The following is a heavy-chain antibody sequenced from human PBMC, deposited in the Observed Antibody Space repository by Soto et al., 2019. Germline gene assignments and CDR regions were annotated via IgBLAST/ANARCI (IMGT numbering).Heavy chain of an antibody. V-gene: IGHV3-21*01. CDR2: ISSSSSYI. J-gene: IGHJ6*02. D-gene: IGHD2-15*01. Sequence: GGSLRLSCAASGFTFSSYSMNWVRQAPGKGLEWVSSISSSSSYIYYADPVKGRFTISRDNAKNSLYLQMNSLRAEDTAVYYCTRDLYCSGGSCYLGDYYYGMDVWGQGTTVTVSS. CDR3: TRDLYCSGGSCYLGDYYYGMDV. CDR1: GFTFSSYS.